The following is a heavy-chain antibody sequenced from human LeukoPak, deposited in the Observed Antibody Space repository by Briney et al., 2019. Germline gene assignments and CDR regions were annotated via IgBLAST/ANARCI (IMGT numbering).Heavy chain of an antibody. V-gene: IGHV3-30-3*01. Sequence: GGSLRLSCAASGFTFSSYAMHWVRQAPGKGLEWVAVISYDGSNKYYADSVKGRFTISRDNSKNTLYLQMNSLRAEDTAVYYCAAPGNYGSGPFDFWGQGTLVTVSS. J-gene: IGHJ4*02. CDR3: AAPGNYGSGPFDF. D-gene: IGHD3-10*01. CDR2: ISYDGSNK. CDR1: GFTFSSYA.